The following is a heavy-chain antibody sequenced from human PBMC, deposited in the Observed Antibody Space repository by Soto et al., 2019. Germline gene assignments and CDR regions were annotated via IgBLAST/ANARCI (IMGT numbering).Heavy chain of an antibody. J-gene: IGHJ5*02. Sequence: QVQLQESGPGLVKPSETLSLTCTVSGGSISGYFWSWIRQPPGKGLEWIGDIYNKGNTNYNPSLKSRVTISVDTSKNQFSLKLSSVPAADTAVYYCARDGGRGPWGWFDPWGQGTLVTVSS. CDR2: IYNKGNT. CDR1: GGSISGYF. D-gene: IGHD7-27*01. CDR3: ARDGGRGPWGWFDP. V-gene: IGHV4-59*01.